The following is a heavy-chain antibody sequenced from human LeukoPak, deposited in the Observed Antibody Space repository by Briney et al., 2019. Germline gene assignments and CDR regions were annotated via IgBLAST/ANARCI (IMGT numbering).Heavy chain of an antibody. V-gene: IGHV1-8*03. CDR1: GGTFSSYD. D-gene: IGHD5-24*01. CDR3: ARGRRDGYTY. CDR2: MNPNSGNT. J-gene: IGHJ4*02. Sequence: ASVKVSCKASGGTFSSYDINWVRQATGQGLEWMGWMNPNSGNTGYAQKFQGRVTITRNTSISTAYMELSSLRSEDTAVYYCARGRRDGYTYWGQGTLVTVSS.